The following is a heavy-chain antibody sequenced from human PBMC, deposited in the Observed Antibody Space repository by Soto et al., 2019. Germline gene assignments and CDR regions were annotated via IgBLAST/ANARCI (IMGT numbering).Heavy chain of an antibody. D-gene: IGHD2-21*01. V-gene: IGHV4-30-4*01. Sequence: KASETLSLTCTVSGDSITSGDYYWNWIRQPPGKGLEWIGHIYVTGAVDYNPSLRDRITISQDTSERQFSLNLRLVTAADTAVYYCARLRIATNNYKWFDPWGQGTLVTVSS. CDR2: IYVTGAV. J-gene: IGHJ5*02. CDR1: GDSITSGDYY. CDR3: ARLRIATNNYKWFDP.